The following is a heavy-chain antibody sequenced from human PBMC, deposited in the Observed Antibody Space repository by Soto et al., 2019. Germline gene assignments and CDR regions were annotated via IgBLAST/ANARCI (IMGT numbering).Heavy chain of an antibody. V-gene: IGHV3-21*01. D-gene: IGHD6-19*01. CDR1: GFPFRSYS. CDR2: ISSSSSYI. CDR3: ARDPFLAVAGTSLNRDLEY. J-gene: IGHJ4*02. Sequence: GVSLRLSCAASGFPFRSYSMNWVRQAPGTGLEWVSSISSSSSYIYYADSVKGRFTISRDNAKNSLYLQMNSLRAEDTAVYYCARDPFLAVAGTSLNRDLEYLCQG.